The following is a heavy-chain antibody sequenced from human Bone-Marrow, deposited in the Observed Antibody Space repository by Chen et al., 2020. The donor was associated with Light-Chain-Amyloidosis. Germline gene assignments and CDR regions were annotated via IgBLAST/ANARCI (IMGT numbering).Heavy chain of an antibody. CDR1: GFTVSNYG. Sequence: QVQVVESGGGVVQPGRSLRLSCAASGFTVSNYGMHWVRQAPGKGLEWVEVIWYDGNTQRYADSVRGRFTISRDKAKNTVYLQMDSLRAEDTAMYYCARSMVTAPCDYWGQGTLVTVSS. D-gene: IGHD2-21*02. CDR2: IWYDGNTQ. V-gene: IGHV3-33*01. CDR3: ARSMVTAPCDY. J-gene: IGHJ4*02.